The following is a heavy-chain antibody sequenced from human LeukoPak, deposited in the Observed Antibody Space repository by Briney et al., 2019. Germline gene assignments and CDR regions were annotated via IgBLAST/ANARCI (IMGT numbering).Heavy chain of an antibody. CDR3: ARDRIGSYYDSSGYYEGFDY. D-gene: IGHD3-22*01. V-gene: IGHV4-59*01. CDR1: GGSISSYY. CDR2: IYYTGST. J-gene: IGHJ4*02. Sequence: PSETLSLTCTVSGGSISSYYWSWIRQPPGKGLEWIGYIYYTGSTNYNPSLKSRVTISVDTSKNQFSLKLSSVTAADTAVYYCARDRIGSYYDSSGYYEGFDYRGQGTLVTVSS.